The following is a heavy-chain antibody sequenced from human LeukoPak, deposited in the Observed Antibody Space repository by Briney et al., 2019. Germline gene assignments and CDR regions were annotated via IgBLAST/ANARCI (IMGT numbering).Heavy chain of an antibody. V-gene: IGHV4-30-2*01. D-gene: IGHD3-22*01. CDR3: ARGGNYYDSSGYYDY. Sequence: SETLSLTCTVSGGSISSGAYPWSWIRQPPGKGLEWIGYIHHSGSTYYSPSLKSRVTISVDRSKNQFSLKLNSVTAADTAVYYCARGGNYYDSSGYYDYWGQGTLVTVSS. CDR1: GGSISSGAYP. J-gene: IGHJ4*02. CDR2: IHHSGST.